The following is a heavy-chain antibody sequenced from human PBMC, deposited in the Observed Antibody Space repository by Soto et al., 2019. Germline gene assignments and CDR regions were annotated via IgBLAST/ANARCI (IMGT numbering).Heavy chain of an antibody. D-gene: IGHD3-3*01. V-gene: IGHV1-24*01. Sequence: QVQLVQSGAEVKKPGASVKVSCKVSGYTLTELSLHWVRQAPGKGLEWMGGFDSEDGETIYAQKFQGRVTMTEDTSTDTAYMELSSLRSEDTAVYYCTTGQRPIRFLEWLSRYYFDYWGQGTLVTVSS. J-gene: IGHJ4*02. CDR1: GYTLTELS. CDR2: FDSEDGET. CDR3: TTGQRPIRFLEWLSRYYFDY.